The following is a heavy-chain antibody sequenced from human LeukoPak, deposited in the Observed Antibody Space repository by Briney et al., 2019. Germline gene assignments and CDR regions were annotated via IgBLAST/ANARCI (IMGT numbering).Heavy chain of an antibody. D-gene: IGHD6-13*01. CDR1: GFTFSSYA. CDR2: ISGSGGST. CDR3: AKDYSTSRWFHY. J-gene: IGHJ4*02. V-gene: IGHV3-23*01. Sequence: PGGSLRLSCAASGFTFSSYAMTWVRQAPGKGLEWVSAISGSGGSTYYADSVKGRFTISRDNSKNTLYLQMNSLRAEDTAIYYCAKDYSTSRWFHYWGQGTLVTVSS.